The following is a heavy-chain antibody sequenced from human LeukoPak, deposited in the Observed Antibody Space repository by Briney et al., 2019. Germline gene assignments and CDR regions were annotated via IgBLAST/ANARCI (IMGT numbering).Heavy chain of an antibody. V-gene: IGHV3-20*04. Sequence: PGGSLRLSCAASGFNFDDYVMTWVRQAPGKGLEWVSGINWNGGSAGYADSVKGRFTISRDNAKNSLFLQMNSLRAEDTALYYCARDRGGSYMYLQHWGQGTQVTVSS. CDR3: ARDRGGSYMYLQH. CDR2: INWNGGSA. CDR1: GFNFDDYV. D-gene: IGHD1-26*01. J-gene: IGHJ1*01.